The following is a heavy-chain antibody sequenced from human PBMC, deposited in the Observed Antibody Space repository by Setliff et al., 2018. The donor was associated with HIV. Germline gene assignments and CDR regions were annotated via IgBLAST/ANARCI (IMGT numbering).Heavy chain of an antibody. Sequence: SETLSLTCAVYGGSLSGYYWSWIRQPPGKGLEWMGEINHDRTTNYNPSLKSRVTISLDTSKNQFSLTLNSVTAADTAVYYCARGSRQLTIFGVVFKTNYYFMDVWGKGTAVTVSS. D-gene: IGHD3-3*01. CDR2: INHDRTT. V-gene: IGHV4-34*01. CDR1: GGSLSGYY. J-gene: IGHJ6*03. CDR3: ARGSRQLTIFGVVFKTNYYFMDV.